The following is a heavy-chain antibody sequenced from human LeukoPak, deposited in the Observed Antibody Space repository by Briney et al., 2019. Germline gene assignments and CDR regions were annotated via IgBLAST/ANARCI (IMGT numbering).Heavy chain of an antibody. CDR2: IYYSGST. J-gene: IGHJ3*02. D-gene: IGHD2-21*01. V-gene: IGHV4-59*01. CDR1: GGSISSYY. CDR3: ARSFRDVTVVIAIWGAFDI. Sequence: SETLSLTCTVSGGSISSYYWSWIRQPPGKGLEWIGYIYYSGSTNYNPSLKSRVTISVDTSKNQFSLKLSSVTAADTAVYYCARSFRDVTVVIAIWGAFDIWGQGTMVTVSS.